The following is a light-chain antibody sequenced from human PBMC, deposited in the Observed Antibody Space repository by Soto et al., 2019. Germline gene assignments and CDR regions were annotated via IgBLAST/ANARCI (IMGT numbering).Light chain of an antibody. J-gene: IGKJ4*01. CDR3: QQSYSTPELT. CDR1: QSISSY. Sequence: DIQMTQSPSSLSASVGDRVTITCRASQSISSYLNWYQQKPGKAPKLLIYAASSLQSGVPSRFSGSGSGTDFTLTISSLQPEDFATYYCQQSYSTPELTFGGGTMVDIK. CDR2: AAS. V-gene: IGKV1-39*01.